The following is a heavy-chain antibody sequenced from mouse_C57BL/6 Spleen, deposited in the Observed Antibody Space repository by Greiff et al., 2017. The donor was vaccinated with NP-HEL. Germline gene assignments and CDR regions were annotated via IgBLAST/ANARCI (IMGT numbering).Heavy chain of an antibody. V-gene: IGHV1-80*01. D-gene: IGHD2-4*01. CDR3: ARSKYDYEAWFAY. J-gene: IGHJ3*01. CDR1: GYAFSSYW. CDR2: IYPGDGDT. Sequence: VQLQQSGAELVKPGASVKISCKASGYAFSSYWMNWVKQRPGKGLEWIGQIYPGDGDTNYNGKFKGKATLTADKSSSTAYMQLSSLTSEDSAVYFCARSKYDYEAWFAYWGQGTLVTVSA.